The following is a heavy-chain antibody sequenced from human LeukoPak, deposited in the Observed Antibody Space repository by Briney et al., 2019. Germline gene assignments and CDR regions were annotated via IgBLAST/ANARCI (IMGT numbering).Heavy chain of an antibody. J-gene: IGHJ3*02. CDR1: GYTFTSYD. D-gene: IGHD1-1*01. CDR3: ARVSGDGRRTGAFDI. CDR2: ISAYNGNT. V-gene: IGHV1-18*01. Sequence: ASVKVSCKASGYTFTSYDINWVRQATGQGLEWMGWISAYNGNTNYAQKLQGRVTMTTDTSTSTAYMELRSLRSDDTAVYYCARVSGDGRRTGAFDIWGQGTMVTVSS.